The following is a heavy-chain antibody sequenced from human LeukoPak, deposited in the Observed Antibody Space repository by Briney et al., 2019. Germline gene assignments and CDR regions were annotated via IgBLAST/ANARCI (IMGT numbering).Heavy chain of an antibody. J-gene: IGHJ6*03. CDR2: INHSGST. Sequence: SETLSLTCAVYGGSFSGYYWSWIRQPPGKGLEWIGEINHSGSTNYNPSLKSRVTISVDTSKNQFSLKLSSVTAADAAVYYCASGHSGYGLDYYYYYMDVWGKGTTVTVSS. CDR1: GGSFSGYY. D-gene: IGHD5-12*01. CDR3: ASGHSGYGLDYYYYYMDV. V-gene: IGHV4-34*01.